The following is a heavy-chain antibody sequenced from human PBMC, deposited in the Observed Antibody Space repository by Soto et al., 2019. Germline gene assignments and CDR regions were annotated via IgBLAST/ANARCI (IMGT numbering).Heavy chain of an antibody. CDR2: SIPIFGTA. J-gene: IGHJ6*02. CDR1: GGTFNNYP. CDR3: ARGRGYSGDDHYYYFDMDV. D-gene: IGHD5-12*01. V-gene: IGHV1-69*01. Sequence: QVQLVQSGAEVKKPASSVKVSCKASGGTFNNYPITWVRQAPGEGLEWIGGSIPIFGTANYAQNFQGRVTISVDESTSTAYMELSSLRSEDTPVYYCARGRGYSGDDHYYYFDMDVWGQGTTVTVSS.